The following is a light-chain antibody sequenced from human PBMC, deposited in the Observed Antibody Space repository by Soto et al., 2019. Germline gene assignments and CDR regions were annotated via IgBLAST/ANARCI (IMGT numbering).Light chain of an antibody. Sequence: EIVLTPSPGTLSLSPGERATLSCRASQSVSSNLAWYQQKPGQAPRLLIYGASTRATGIPARFSGSGSGTEFTLTISSLQSEDFAVYYCQQYNNWWTFGQGTKVDIK. CDR1: QSVSSN. J-gene: IGKJ1*01. CDR2: GAS. V-gene: IGKV3-15*01. CDR3: QQYNNWWT.